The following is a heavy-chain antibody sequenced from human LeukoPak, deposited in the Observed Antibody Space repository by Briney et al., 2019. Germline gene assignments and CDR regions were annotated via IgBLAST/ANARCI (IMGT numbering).Heavy chain of an antibody. CDR2: IKPDEGEK. Sequence: GGSLRLPCAASGFSFSSDWMIWVRQAPGKGLEWVANIKPDEGEKYYLESVKGRFTVSRDNAKNSLYLQMNNLRAEDTAVYYCVRYYTRQSWYFDLWGRGTLVTVSS. CDR1: GFSFSSDW. J-gene: IGHJ2*01. D-gene: IGHD3-10*01. V-gene: IGHV3-7*01. CDR3: VRYYTRQSWYFDL.